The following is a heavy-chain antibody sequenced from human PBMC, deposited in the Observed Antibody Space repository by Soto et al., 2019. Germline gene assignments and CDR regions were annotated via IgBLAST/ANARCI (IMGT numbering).Heavy chain of an antibody. D-gene: IGHD3-22*01. Sequence: GESLKISCKGSGYGFSIHWVAWLRQMPGKGLEWVGIIYPGNSNTMYSPSFQGQVTISADTALSTTYLQWDTLKPSDTAIYFCARQIYDSDTGPNFQYYFDSWGQGTTVTVSS. CDR3: ARQIYDSDTGPNFQYYFDS. J-gene: IGHJ4*02. CDR1: GYGFSIHW. CDR2: IYPGNSNT. V-gene: IGHV5-51*01.